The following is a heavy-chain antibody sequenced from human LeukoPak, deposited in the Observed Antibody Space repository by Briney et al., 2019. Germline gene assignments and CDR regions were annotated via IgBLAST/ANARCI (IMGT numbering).Heavy chain of an antibody. J-gene: IGHJ4*02. V-gene: IGHV3-21*04. CDR2: ISSSSSYI. Sequence: GGSLRLSCAASGFTFSSYSMNWVRQAPGKGLEWVSSISSSSSYIYYAVSVKGRFTISRDNAKNSLYLQMNSLRVEDTAVFYCARDQYDTWSRRGNFDSWGQGTLVIVSS. CDR1: GFTFSSYS. CDR3: ARDQYDTWSRRGNFDS. D-gene: IGHD3-3*01.